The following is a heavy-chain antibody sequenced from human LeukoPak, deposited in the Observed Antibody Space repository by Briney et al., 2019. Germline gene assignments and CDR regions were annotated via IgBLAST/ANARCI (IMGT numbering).Heavy chain of an antibody. D-gene: IGHD1-26*01. CDR3: ARVQWELRGVGSYFEY. J-gene: IGHJ4*02. CDR2: LSGSGGSP. CDR1: GFTFSSYA. Sequence: PGGSLRLSCAASGFTFSSYAMSWVRQAPGKGLEWVSSLSGSGGSPNYANSVKGRFTISRDNSKNTLYLQMNSLRAEDTAVYYCARVQWELRGVGSYFEYWGQGALVTVSS. V-gene: IGHV3-23*01.